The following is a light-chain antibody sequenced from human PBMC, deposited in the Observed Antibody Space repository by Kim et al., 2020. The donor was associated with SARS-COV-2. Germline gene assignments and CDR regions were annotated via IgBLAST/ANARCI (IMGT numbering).Light chain of an antibody. CDR2: GAS. J-gene: IGKJ4*01. Sequence: EIVLTQSPGTLSLSPGERATLSCRASQSISSSYLAWYQQKPGQAPRLLIYGASSRATGIPDRFNGSGSGTDFTLTISRLEPEDFAVYYCQQYGSSPLTFGGGTEVEIK. V-gene: IGKV3-20*01. CDR1: QSISSSY. CDR3: QQYGSSPLT.